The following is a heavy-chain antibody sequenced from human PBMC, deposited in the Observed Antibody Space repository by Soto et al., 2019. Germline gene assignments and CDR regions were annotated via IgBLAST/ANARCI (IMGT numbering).Heavy chain of an antibody. CDR2: IGIGSSTK. V-gene: IGHV3-48*02. CDR3: ADVGATRVGDAFDI. J-gene: IGHJ3*02. CDR1: GFTFRNYG. Sequence: GGSLRLSCAASGFTFRNYGMNWVRQAPGKGLEWVSYIGIGSSTKYYADSVKGRFTISRDNAKNSLYLQMNSLRDEDTAVYYCADVGATRVGDAFDIWGQGTMVNVSS. D-gene: IGHD1-26*01.